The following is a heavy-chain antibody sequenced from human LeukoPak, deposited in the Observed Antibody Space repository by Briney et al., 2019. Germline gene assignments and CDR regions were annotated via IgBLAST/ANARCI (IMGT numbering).Heavy chain of an antibody. CDR1: GGSISSYY. CDR2: IYYSGST. V-gene: IGHV4-59*01. Sequence: SETLSLTCTVSGGSISSYYWSWIRQPPGKGLEWIGYIYYSGSTNYNPSLKSRVTTSVDTSKNQFSLKLSSVTAADTAVYYCARDTYCSGGSCHPYYYYMDVWGKGTTVTVSS. D-gene: IGHD2-15*01. J-gene: IGHJ6*03. CDR3: ARDTYCSGGSCHPYYYYMDV.